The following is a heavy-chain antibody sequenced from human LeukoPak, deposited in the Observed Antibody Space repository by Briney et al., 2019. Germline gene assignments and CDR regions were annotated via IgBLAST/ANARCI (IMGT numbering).Heavy chain of an antibody. J-gene: IGHJ5*02. CDR1: GFTFSSYW. Sequence: GGSLRLSWVASGFTFSSYWMHWVRQGPGKGLVWVSRIKNDGSSTSYADSVKGRFTISRDNAKNTLYLQMNSLRAEDTAVYYCTKSGWFDPWGQGTLVTVSS. CDR3: TKSGWFDP. CDR2: IKNDGSST. V-gene: IGHV3-74*01.